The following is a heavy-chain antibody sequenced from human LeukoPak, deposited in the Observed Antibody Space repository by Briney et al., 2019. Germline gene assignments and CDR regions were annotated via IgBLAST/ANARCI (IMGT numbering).Heavy chain of an antibody. J-gene: IGHJ4*02. D-gene: IGHD3-3*01. Sequence: QPGGSLRLSCAASGFTFSSYGMHWVRQAPGKGLEWVAVIWYDGSNKYYADSVKGRFTISRDNSKNTLYLQMNSLRAEDTAVYYYARGFHYDFWSGSYYFDYWGQGTLVTVSS. CDR1: GFTFSSYG. CDR2: IWYDGSNK. V-gene: IGHV3-33*01. CDR3: ARGFHYDFWSGSYYFDY.